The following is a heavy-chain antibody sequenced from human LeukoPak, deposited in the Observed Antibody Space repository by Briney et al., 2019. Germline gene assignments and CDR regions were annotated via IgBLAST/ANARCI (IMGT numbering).Heavy chain of an antibody. CDR3: AMITVTLYYFDY. V-gene: IGHV4-39*01. D-gene: IGHD4-17*01. J-gene: IGHJ4*02. Sequence: SETLSLTCTVSGDSIGSSSYYWGWIRQPPGKGLEWIGSIYYSGSTYYNPSLKSRVTISVDTSKNQFSLKLSSVTAADTAVYYCAMITVTLYYFDYWGQGTLVTVSS. CDR2: IYYSGST. CDR1: GDSIGSSSYY.